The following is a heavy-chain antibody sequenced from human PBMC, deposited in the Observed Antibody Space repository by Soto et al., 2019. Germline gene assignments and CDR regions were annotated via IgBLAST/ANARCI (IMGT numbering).Heavy chain of an antibody. V-gene: IGHV1-69*13. CDR3: AASAIAVADLYYFDY. CDR1: GGTFSSYA. Sequence: ASVKVSCKASGGTFSSYAISWVRQAPGQGLEWMGGIIPIFGTANYAQKFQGRVTITADESTSTAYMELSSLRSEDTAVYYCAASAIAVADLYYFDYWGQGTLVTVSS. CDR2: IIPIFGTA. J-gene: IGHJ4*02. D-gene: IGHD6-19*01.